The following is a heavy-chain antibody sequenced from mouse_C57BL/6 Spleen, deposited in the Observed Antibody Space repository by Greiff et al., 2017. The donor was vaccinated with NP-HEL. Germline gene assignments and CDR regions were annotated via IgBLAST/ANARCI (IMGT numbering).Heavy chain of an antibody. CDR3: ARRGIWDYPYAMDY. D-gene: IGHD2-4*01. Sequence: EVQLQQSGPELVKPGASVKIPCKASGYTFTDYNMDWVKQSHGKSLEWIGDINPNNGGTIYNQKFKGKATLTVDKSSSTAYMELRSLTSEDTAVYYCARRGIWDYPYAMDYWGQGTSVTVSS. V-gene: IGHV1-18*01. J-gene: IGHJ4*01. CDR2: INPNNGGT. CDR1: GYTFTDYN.